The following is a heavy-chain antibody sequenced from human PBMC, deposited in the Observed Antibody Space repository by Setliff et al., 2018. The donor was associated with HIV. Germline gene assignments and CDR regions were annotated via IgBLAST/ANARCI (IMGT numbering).Heavy chain of an antibody. V-gene: IGHV3-21*06. CDR2: ISGNSYYT. CDR1: DFTFDSSS. D-gene: IGHD1-1*01. CDR3: ASDPGDYYYYYYMNV. J-gene: IGHJ6*03. Sequence: PGESLRLSCVGSDFTFDSSSVNWVRQAPGKGLEWVSSISGNSYYTYYAASMRGRFTISRDNARHSVFLQMDRLRPEDTAIYYCASDPGDYYYYYYMNVWGKGTAVTVSS.